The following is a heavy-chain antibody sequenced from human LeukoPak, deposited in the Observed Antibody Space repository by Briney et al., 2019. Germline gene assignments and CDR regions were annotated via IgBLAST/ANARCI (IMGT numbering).Heavy chain of an antibody. CDR1: GLTFRSDA. J-gene: IGHJ4*02. Sequence: GGSLSLPCAAPGLTFRSDAMSWVRQAPGQGLEWVSGMSGIGGSTFYADSVKGRFTISRDNSENTVYLQMNSLRADDTAVYYCAKTTAGYSSGRYPGWPVDYWGQGTLVTVSS. D-gene: IGHD6-19*01. CDR3: AKTTAGYSSGRYPGWPVDY. CDR2: MSGIGGST. V-gene: IGHV3-23*01.